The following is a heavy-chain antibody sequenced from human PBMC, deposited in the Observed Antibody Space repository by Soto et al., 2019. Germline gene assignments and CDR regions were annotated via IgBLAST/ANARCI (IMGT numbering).Heavy chain of an antibody. CDR2: IYYSGST. D-gene: IGHD3-3*01. Sequence: SETLSLTCTVSGGSISSYYWSWIRQPPGKGLEWIGYIYYSGSTNYNPSLKSRVTISVDTSKNQFSLKLSSVTAADTAVYYCARHESGHYDFWSGYLRAFDIWGQGTMVTVSS. CDR3: ARHESGHYDFWSGYLRAFDI. J-gene: IGHJ3*02. CDR1: GGSISSYY. V-gene: IGHV4-59*08.